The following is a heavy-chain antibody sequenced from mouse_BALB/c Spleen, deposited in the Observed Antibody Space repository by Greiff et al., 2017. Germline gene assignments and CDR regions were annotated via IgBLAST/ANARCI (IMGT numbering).Heavy chain of an antibody. D-gene: IGHD2-4*01. J-gene: IGHJ4*01. Sequence: QVTLKVSGPGILQPSQTLSLTCSFSGFSLSTSGMGVSWIRQPSGKGLEWLAHIYWDDDKRYNPSLKSRLTISKDTSRNQVFLKITSVDTADTATYYCARSYDYADYYAMDYWGQGTSVTVSS. CDR1: GFSLSTSGMG. V-gene: IGHV8-12*01. CDR3: ARSYDYADYYAMDY. CDR2: IYWDDDK.